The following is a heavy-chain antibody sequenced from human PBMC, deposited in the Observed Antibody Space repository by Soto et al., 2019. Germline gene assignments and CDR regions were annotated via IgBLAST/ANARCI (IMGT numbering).Heavy chain of an antibody. CDR1: GGSISSYY. V-gene: IGHV4-59*01. CDR2: IYYSGST. CDR3: ARRRPHCSGGSCYSRNAFDI. J-gene: IGHJ3*02. Sequence: QVQLQESGPGLVKPSETLSLTCTVSGGSISSYYWSWIRQPPGKGLEWIGYIYYSGSTNYNPSLKSRVTISVDTSKNQFSLKLSSVTAADTAVYYCARRRPHCSGGSCYSRNAFDIWSQGTMVTVSS. D-gene: IGHD2-15*01.